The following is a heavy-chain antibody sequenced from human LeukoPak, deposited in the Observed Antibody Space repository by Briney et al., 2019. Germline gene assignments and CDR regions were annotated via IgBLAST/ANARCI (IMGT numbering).Heavy chain of an antibody. J-gene: IGHJ4*02. Sequence: SETLSLTCTVSGGSISSYYWSWIRQPPGKGLEWIGYIYYSGSTNYSPSLKSRVTISVDTSKNQFSLKLSSVTAADTAVYYCARGRADYDFWSGYYTLPTFDYWGQGTLVTVSS. CDR3: ARGRADYDFWSGYYTLPTFDY. V-gene: IGHV4-59*01. D-gene: IGHD3-3*01. CDR1: GGSISSYY. CDR2: IYYSGST.